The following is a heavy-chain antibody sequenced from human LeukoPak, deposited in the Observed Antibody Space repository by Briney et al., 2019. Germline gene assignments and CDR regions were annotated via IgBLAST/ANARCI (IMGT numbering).Heavy chain of an antibody. J-gene: IGHJ5*02. CDR2: IYVDGRTT. CDR3: IRDFRSADL. Sequence: PGGSLRLSCVASGLTFSNYCIHWVRQPPGKGLLWVSRIYVDGRTTNYADSVKGRFTISRDNAKNTVYLEMNSLSVEDTATYYCIRDFRSADLWGQGTLVTVTS. V-gene: IGHV3-74*01. CDR1: GLTFSNYC.